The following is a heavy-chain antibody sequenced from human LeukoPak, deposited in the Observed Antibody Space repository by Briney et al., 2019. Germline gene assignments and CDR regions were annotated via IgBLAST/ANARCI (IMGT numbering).Heavy chain of an antibody. J-gene: IGHJ6*03. V-gene: IGHV3-48*03. CDR3: ARVGYSYGYSYYYYYMDV. CDR2: ISSSGSTI. D-gene: IGHD5-18*01. Sequence: SGGSLRLSCAASGFTFSSYEMNWVRQAPGKGLEWVSYISSSGSTIYYADSVKGRFTISRDNAKNSLYLQTNSLRAEDTAVYYCARVGYSYGYSYYYYYMDVWGKGTTVTVSS. CDR1: GFTFSSYE.